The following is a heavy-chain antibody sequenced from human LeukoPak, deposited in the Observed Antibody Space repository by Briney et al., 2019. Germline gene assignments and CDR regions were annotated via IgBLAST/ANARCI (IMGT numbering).Heavy chain of an antibody. CDR1: GYTFTGYY. D-gene: IGHD2-21*02. V-gene: IGHV1-2*02. J-gene: IGHJ4*02. Sequence: ASVKVSCKTSGYTFTGYYMHWVRQAPGQGLEWMGWINPNSGGTNYAQKFQGRVTMTRDTSISTAYMELSSLRSDDTAVYYCARGYCSGDCFTLFDYWGQGTLVTVSS. CDR2: INPNSGGT. CDR3: ARGYCSGDCFTLFDY.